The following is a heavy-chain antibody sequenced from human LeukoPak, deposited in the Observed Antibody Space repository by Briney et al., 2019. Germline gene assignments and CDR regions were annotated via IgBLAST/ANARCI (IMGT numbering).Heavy chain of an antibody. CDR3: AKGTDSSGRQNSDV. D-gene: IGHD1-26*01. CDR1: GLTFTFCA. CDR2: ITSSGDGT. J-gene: IGHJ1*01. V-gene: IGHV3-23*01. Sequence: GGSLRLSCEASGLTFTFCAMHCVPQAPGKGLEWGSNITSSGDGTFYTDALRGRFTNSRDNRKKGVFRQVKHLRRGDSGVYYCAKGTDSSGRQNSDVWGQRSLVTVCS.